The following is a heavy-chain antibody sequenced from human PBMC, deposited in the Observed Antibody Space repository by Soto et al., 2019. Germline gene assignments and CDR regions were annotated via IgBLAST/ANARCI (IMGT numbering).Heavy chain of an antibody. CDR3: ASALGYCSGGSCYLVNDAFDI. V-gene: IGHV4-39*01. Sequence: SETLSLTCTVSGGSISSSSYYWGWIRQPPWKGLEWIGSIYYSGSTYYNPSLKSRVTISVDTSKNQFSLKLSSVTAADTAVYYCASALGYCSGGSCYLVNDAFDIWGQGTMVTVSS. CDR2: IYYSGST. D-gene: IGHD2-15*01. J-gene: IGHJ3*02. CDR1: GGSISSSSYY.